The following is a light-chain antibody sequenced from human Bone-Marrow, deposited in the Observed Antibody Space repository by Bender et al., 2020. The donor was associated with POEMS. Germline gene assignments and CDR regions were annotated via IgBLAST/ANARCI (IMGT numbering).Light chain of an antibody. J-gene: IGLJ2*01. CDR1: NSNIGTNA. Sequence: QSVLTQPPSASGTPGQRVTISCSGSNSNIGTNAVNWYQQFPGKAPKLIISEVSKRPSGVPVRFSGSKSGNTASLTVSGVQSEDEGDYYCSSYAGSNNVLFGGGTKLTVL. V-gene: IGLV1-44*01. CDR3: SSYAGSNNVL. CDR2: EVS.